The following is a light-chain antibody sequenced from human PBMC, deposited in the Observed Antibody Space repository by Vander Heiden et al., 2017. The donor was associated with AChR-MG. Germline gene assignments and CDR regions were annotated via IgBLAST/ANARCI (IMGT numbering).Light chain of an antibody. CDR2: YKSDSNK. J-gene: IGLJ3*02. CDR1: SGINVATYW. Sequence: QAVLTQPSSLSASPGASASLTCTLRSGINVATYWMYWYQQKPGSPPQYLLRYKSDSNKQQGSGVPSRFSGSKDASANAGILLISGRQSEDEADYYCLIWHNSAWVFGGGTKLTVL. V-gene: IGLV5-45*02. CDR3: LIWHNSAWV.